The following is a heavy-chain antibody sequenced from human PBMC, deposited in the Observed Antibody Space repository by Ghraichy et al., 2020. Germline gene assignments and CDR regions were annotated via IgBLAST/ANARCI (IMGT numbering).Heavy chain of an antibody. CDR1: GFTFSDYY. Sequence: GESLNISCAASGFTFSDYYMSWIRQAPGKGLEWVSYISSSGNTMFYADSVKGRFTISRDNAKNSLYLQMNSLRSEDTAVYYCARHRGNSYVGYLYYYDMDVWGQGTTVTVS. CDR2: ISSSGNTM. V-gene: IGHV3-11*01. D-gene: IGHD5-18*01. J-gene: IGHJ6*02. CDR3: ARHRGNSYVGYLYYYDMDV.